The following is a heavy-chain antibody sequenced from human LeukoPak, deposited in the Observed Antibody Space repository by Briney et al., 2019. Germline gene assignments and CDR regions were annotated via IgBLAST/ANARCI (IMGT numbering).Heavy chain of an antibody. CDR2: IYHSGST. Sequence: PSETLSLTCTVSGGSISSYYWSWIRQPPGKGLEWIGYIYHSGSTNYNPSLKSRVTISVDTSKNQFSLKLSSVTAADTAVYYCARDLVGAARPSGMDVWGQGTTVTVSS. D-gene: IGHD6-6*01. V-gene: IGHV4-59*01. CDR1: GGSISSYY. CDR3: ARDLVGAARPSGMDV. J-gene: IGHJ6*02.